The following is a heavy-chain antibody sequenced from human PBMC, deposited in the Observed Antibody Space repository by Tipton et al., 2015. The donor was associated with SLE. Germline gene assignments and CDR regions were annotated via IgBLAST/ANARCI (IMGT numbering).Heavy chain of an antibody. CDR2: IYHSGTT. CDR1: GGSISSGGYS. V-gene: IGHV4-30-2*01. CDR3: ARGHYYYGSGSYLNWFDP. D-gene: IGHD3-10*01. J-gene: IGHJ5*02. Sequence: TLSLTCAVSGGSISSGGYSWSWIRQPPGKGLEWIGYIYHSGTTYYNPSLKSRVTISLDTSKNQFSLKLSSVTAADTAVYYCARGHYYYGSGSYLNWFDPWGQGTLVTVSS.